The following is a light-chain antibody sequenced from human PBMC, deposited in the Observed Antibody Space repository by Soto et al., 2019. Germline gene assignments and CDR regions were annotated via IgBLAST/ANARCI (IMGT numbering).Light chain of an antibody. CDR2: ASS. V-gene: IGKV1-39*01. CDR1: QAVPNN. CDR3: QQSYSTPSIT. J-gene: IGKJ5*01. Sequence: DIQMTQSPSTLSASVGDRVTITCRPSQAVPNNMAWYQTKAGKATKLLRYASSSLQSGVPSRFSVIGSGTDFTLTISILQPEAFATYYCQQSYSTPSITFGQGTRLEIK.